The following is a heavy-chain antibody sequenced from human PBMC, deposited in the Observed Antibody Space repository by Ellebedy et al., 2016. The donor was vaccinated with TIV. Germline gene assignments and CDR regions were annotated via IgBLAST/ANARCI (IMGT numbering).Heavy chain of an antibody. D-gene: IGHD3-10*01. Sequence: SETLSLTCTVSGGSISSYSYYWGWIRQPPGKGLEWIGSIYLSGSTYFNPSLESRVAISVDRSMNQFSLRLSSVTAADTAVYYCASGEFEVGDYWGQGILVTVSS. V-gene: IGHV4-39*07. CDR1: GGSISSYSYY. J-gene: IGHJ4*02. CDR3: ASGEFEVGDY. CDR2: IYLSGST.